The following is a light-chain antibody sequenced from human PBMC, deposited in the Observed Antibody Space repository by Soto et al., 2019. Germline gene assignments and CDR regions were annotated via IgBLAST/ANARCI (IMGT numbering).Light chain of an antibody. CDR1: QRVSTN. Sequence: EILMTQSPATLSVSPGERDTLSCRASQRVSTNVAWYQQKPGQAPRLLIYGASTRATGIPARFSGSGSGTEFTLSISSLQSEDFAVYYCHQYNNWLTFGGGTKVEI. CDR2: GAS. J-gene: IGKJ4*01. CDR3: HQYNNWLT. V-gene: IGKV3-15*01.